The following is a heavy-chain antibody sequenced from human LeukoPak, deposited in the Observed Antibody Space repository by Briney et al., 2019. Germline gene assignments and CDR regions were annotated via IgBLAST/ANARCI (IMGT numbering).Heavy chain of an antibody. CDR3: ARGSSTSLSSIAAAYYGMDV. V-gene: IGHV1-8*01. CDR2: MNPNSGNT. J-gene: IGHJ6*02. D-gene: IGHD6-25*01. CDR1: GYTFTIYD. Sequence: ASVKVSCKASGYTFTIYDINWVRQATGQGLEWMGWMNPNSGNTGYAQKFQGRVTMTRNTSISTAYMELSSLRSEDTAVHYCARGSSTSLSSIAAAYYGMDVWGQGTTVTVSS.